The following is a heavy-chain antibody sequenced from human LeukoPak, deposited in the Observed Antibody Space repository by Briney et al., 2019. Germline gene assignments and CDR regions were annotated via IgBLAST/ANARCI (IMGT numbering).Heavy chain of an antibody. CDR1: GGSISSAGYY. D-gene: IGHD2-15*01. CDR3: APLGYCSGDDCHRPY. CDR2: IYHSGST. V-gene: IGHV4-39*07. Sequence: SETLSLTCTVSGGSISSAGYYWSWVRQPPGRGLEWIGEIYHSGSTNYNPSLKSRVTISVDKSKNQFSLKLNSVTAADTAVYYCAPLGYCSGDDCHRPYWGQGALVTVSS. J-gene: IGHJ4*02.